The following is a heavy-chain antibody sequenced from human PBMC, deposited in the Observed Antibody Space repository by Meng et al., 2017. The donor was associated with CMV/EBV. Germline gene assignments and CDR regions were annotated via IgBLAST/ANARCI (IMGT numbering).Heavy chain of an antibody. Sequence: KGSGYSFTSYWISWVRQMPGKGLEWVGRIDPSDSYTNYSPSFQGHVTISADKSISTAYLQWSSLKASDTAMYYCAGTYYYDSSGYNHWGQGTLVTVSS. J-gene: IGHJ4*02. CDR3: AGTYYYDSSGYNH. CDR1: GYSFTSYW. CDR2: IDPSDSYT. D-gene: IGHD3-22*01. V-gene: IGHV5-10-1*01.